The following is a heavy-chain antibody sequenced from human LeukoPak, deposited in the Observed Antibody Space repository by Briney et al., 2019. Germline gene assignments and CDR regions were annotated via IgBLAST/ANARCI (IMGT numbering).Heavy chain of an antibody. J-gene: IGHJ4*02. CDR2: INTNTGNP. D-gene: IGHD3-10*01. Sequence: ASVKVSCKASGYTFASYAMNWVRQAPGQGLEWMGWINTNTGNPTYAQGFTGRFVFSLDTSVSTAYLQISSLKAEDTAVYYCARGGALLWFGESTDYWGQXTXVXVSX. V-gene: IGHV7-4-1*02. CDR3: ARGGALLWFGESTDY. CDR1: GYTFASYA.